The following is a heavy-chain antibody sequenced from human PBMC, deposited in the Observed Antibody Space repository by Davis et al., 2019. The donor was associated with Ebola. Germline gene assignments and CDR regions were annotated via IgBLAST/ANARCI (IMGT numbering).Heavy chain of an antibody. CDR2: IRSKAYGGTT. CDR3: TRGERIQLWFDY. J-gene: IGHJ4*02. V-gene: IGHV3-49*04. D-gene: IGHD5-18*01. CDR1: GFTFGDYA. Sequence: GGSLRLSCTASGFTFGDYAMSWVRQAPGKGLEWVGFIRSKAYGGTTEYAASVKGRFTISRDDSKSIAYLQMNSLKTEDTAVYYCTRGERIQLWFDYWGQGTLVTVSS.